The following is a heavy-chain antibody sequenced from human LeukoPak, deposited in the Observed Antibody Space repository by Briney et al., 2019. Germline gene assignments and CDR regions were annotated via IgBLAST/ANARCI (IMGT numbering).Heavy chain of an antibody. CDR1: GFTFSDHY. CDR3: ARDRLTVTTDFDY. Sequence: PGGSLRLSCAASGFTFSDHYMSWIRQAPGKGLEWVSYISSSGSTIYYADSVKGRFTISRDNAKNSLYLQMNSLRAEDTAVYYCARDRLTVTTDFDYWGQGTLVTVSS. CDR2: ISSSGSTI. V-gene: IGHV3-11*01. D-gene: IGHD4-17*01. J-gene: IGHJ4*02.